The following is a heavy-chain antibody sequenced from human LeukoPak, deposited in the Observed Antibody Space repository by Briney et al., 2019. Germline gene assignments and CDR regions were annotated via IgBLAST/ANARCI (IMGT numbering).Heavy chain of an antibody. CDR1: GDSISSSSYY. V-gene: IGHV4-39*01. J-gene: IGHJ4*02. CDR2: IYYSGST. Sequence: PSETLSLTCTVSGDSISSSSYYWGWIRQPPGKGLEWIGSIYYSGSTYYNPSLKSRVTISVDTSKNQFSLKLSSVTAANTAVYYCASTERCSTTCPLDYWGQGTLVTVSS. CDR3: ASTERCSTTCPLDY. D-gene: IGHD2-2*01.